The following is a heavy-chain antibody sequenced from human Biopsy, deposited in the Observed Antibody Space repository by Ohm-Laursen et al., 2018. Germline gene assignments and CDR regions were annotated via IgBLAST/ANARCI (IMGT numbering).Heavy chain of an antibody. CDR1: GYTLTSYY. J-gene: IGHJ4*02. Sequence: GSSVKVSCKASGYTLTSYYIHWVRQAPGQGLQWMGLINPSHGSTGSAQKFEGRFTMTRDTSKSTVYMELSSLRSADTAVYFCARNTGWYGDLYYFDYWGQGTLVTVSS. CDR2: INPSHGST. V-gene: IGHV1-46*01. D-gene: IGHD6-19*01. CDR3: ARNTGWYGDLYYFDY.